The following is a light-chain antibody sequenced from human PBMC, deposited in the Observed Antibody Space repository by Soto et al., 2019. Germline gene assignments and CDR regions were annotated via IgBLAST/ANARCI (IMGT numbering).Light chain of an antibody. CDR2: EVT. Sequence: QSALTQPPSASGSPGQSVTISCTGTSSDIGAYNYVSWYQQHPGKVPKLIIYEVTKRPSGVPDRFSASKSGNTASLTVSGLQAEDEADYYCSSYGGANNFYVFGTGTKVTVL. CDR3: SSYGGANNFYV. CDR1: SSDIGAYNY. V-gene: IGLV2-8*01. J-gene: IGLJ1*01.